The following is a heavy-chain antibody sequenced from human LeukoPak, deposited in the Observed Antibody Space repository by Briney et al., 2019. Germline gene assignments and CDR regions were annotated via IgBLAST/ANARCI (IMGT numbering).Heavy chain of an antibody. CDR2: ITGSGDDT. Sequence: GGSLRLSCAGSGFTFSSCAMFWVRQAPGKGLEWVSVITGSGDDTSYGDSVKGRFTISRDNSKNTLYLQKNSLRAEDTAVYYCARRLWATTDRYFDYWGQGTLVTVSS. D-gene: IGHD4/OR15-4a*01. CDR3: ARRLWATTDRYFDY. CDR1: GFTFSSCA. V-gene: IGHV3-23*01. J-gene: IGHJ4*02.